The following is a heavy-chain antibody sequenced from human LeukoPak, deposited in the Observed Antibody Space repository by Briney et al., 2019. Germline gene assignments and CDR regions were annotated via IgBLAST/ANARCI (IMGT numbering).Heavy chain of an antibody. CDR3: ARERGTLAVAGDAVDI. J-gene: IGHJ3*02. Sequence: GASVKVSCKASGYTFTGYYMHWVRQAPGEGLEWMGWINPNSGGTKYAQKFQGRVTMTRDTSINTAYMEVRRLTSDDTAVYYCARERGTLAVAGDAVDIWGQGQWSPSLQ. CDR1: GYTFTGYY. V-gene: IGHV1-2*02. D-gene: IGHD6-19*01. CDR2: INPNSGGT.